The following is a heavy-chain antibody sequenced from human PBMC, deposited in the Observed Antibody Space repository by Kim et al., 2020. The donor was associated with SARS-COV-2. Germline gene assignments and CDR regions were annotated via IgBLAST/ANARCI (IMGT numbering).Heavy chain of an antibody. CDR1: GFTFSSYE. CDR3: ARDAYGSSYDHDALDA. Sequence: GGSLRLSCAASGFTFSSYEMNWVRQAPGKGLEWVSYIGSSSSDIYYADSVKGRFTISRDNAKNSLYLQMNSLRAEDTAVYYCARDAYGSSYDHDALDAWGPGSTVTVSS. D-gene: IGHD6-13*01. CDR2: IGSSSSDI. J-gene: IGHJ6*02. V-gene: IGHV3-21*06.